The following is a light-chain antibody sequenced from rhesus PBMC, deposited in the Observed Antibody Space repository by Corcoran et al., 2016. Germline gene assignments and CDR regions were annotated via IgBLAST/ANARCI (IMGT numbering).Light chain of an antibody. J-gene: IGKJ4*01. CDR3: QQHNSYPLT. V-gene: IGKV1-74*01. CDR2: DAS. CDR1: ENVNNY. Sequence: DIQMTQSPSSLSASVGDRVTITCRASENVNNYLNWYQQNPGKAPKLLIYDASTLQRGVPSRFSGSGSGTEFTLTISSLQPEDFATYYCQQHNSYPLTFGGGTKVELK.